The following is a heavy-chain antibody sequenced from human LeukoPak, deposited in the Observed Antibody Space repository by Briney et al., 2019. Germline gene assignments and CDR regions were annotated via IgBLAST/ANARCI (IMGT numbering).Heavy chain of an antibody. D-gene: IGHD6-13*01. CDR3: ARARFFSGGYSSSWYWFDP. J-gene: IGHJ5*02. CDR2: IYYRGST. Sequence: SETLSLTCTVSGGSISSYYWSWIRQPPGKGLEWIGYIYYRGSTNHNPSLKSRVTISVDTSKNQFSLKLSSVTAADTAVYYCARARFFSGGYSSSWYWFDPWGQGTLVTVSS. V-gene: IGHV4-59*01. CDR1: GGSISSYY.